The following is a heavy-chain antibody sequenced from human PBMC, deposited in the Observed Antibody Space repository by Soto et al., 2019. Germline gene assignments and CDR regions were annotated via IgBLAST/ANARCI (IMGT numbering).Heavy chain of an antibody. D-gene: IGHD2-8*01. CDR2: ISGTGCRT. V-gene: IGHV3-23*01. CDR1: GLTFSIYA. J-gene: IGHJ5*02. CDR3: AEDRVSPPFNWFDP. Sequence: RGSLVVPCAPSGLTFSIYAISWVRQAPGKGLEWVSGISGTGCRTYYADSVNGRFTISRDNSKNRVYLQMNSLRDENTAVYYCAEDRVSPPFNWFDPWGQGTMVTVSS.